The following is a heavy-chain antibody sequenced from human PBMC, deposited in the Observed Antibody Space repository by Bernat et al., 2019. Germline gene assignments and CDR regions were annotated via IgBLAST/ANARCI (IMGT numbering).Heavy chain of an antibody. CDR2: INHSGST. D-gene: IGHD2-2*01. Sequence: QVQLQQWGAGLLKPSETLSLTCAVYGGSFSGYYWSWIRQPPGKGLEWIGEINHSGSTNYNPSLKSRVTISVDTSKNQFSLKLSSVTAADTAVYYCARVSRSVVPAAIAGTRFDYWGQGTLVTVSS. V-gene: IGHV4-34*01. CDR1: GGSFSGYY. J-gene: IGHJ4*02. CDR3: ARVSRSVVPAAIAGTRFDY.